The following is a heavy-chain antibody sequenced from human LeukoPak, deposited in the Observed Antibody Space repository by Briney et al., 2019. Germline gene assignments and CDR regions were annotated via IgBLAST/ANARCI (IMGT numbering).Heavy chain of an antibody. V-gene: IGHV1-2*06. CDR2: INPNTGGT. Sequence: ASVKVYCKASGYTFTGYYMHWVRQSPGQGLECMGPINPNTGGTNYEQKFQGRVPMTRDTSISTAYMELSRLRSDDTAVYYCARGGCSGGSCYLYYFDYWGQGTLVTVSS. D-gene: IGHD2-15*01. CDR3: ARGGCSGGSCYLYYFDY. CDR1: GYTFTGYY. J-gene: IGHJ4*02.